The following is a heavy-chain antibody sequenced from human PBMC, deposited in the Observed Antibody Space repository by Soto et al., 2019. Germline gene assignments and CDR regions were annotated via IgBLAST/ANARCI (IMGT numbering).Heavy chain of an antibody. CDR3: ARGPVLLWFGEPLNWFDP. CDR2: INHSGST. V-gene: IGHV4-34*01. CDR1: GGSFSGYY. Sequence: PSETLSLTCAVYGGSFSGYYWSWIRQPPGKGLEWIGEINHSGSTNYNPSLKSRVTISVDTSKNQFSLKLCSVTAADTAVYYCARGPVLLWFGEPLNWFDPWGQGTLVTVSS. D-gene: IGHD3-10*01. J-gene: IGHJ5*02.